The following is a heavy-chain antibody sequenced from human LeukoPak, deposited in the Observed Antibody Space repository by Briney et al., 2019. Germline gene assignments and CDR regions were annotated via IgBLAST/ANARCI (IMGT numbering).Heavy chain of an antibody. D-gene: IGHD1-26*01. V-gene: IGHV3-53*01. CDR2: IYSGGST. Sequence: GGSLRLSCAAAGFTVSNNYMSWVRQAPGKGLEWGSVIYSGGSTYYADSVKGRFTISRDNSKNTLYFQMNSLRAEDTAVYYCARLSGTSGSYYGHFDYWGQGTLVTVSS. CDR3: ARLSGTSGSYYGHFDY. CDR1: GFTVSNNY. J-gene: IGHJ4*02.